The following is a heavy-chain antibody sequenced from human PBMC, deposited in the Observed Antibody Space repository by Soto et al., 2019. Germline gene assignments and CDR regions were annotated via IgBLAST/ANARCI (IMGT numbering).Heavy chain of an antibody. V-gene: IGHV1-18*01. CDR1: GYTFFTYD. J-gene: IGHJ5*02. Sequence: ASVKVSCKASGYTFFTYDISWVRQAPGQGLEWMGWISTYSGDTKYAQKFQGRVTMTTDTSTTTAYLELRSLRSHDTAVYYCARHHGPTTSENWFDPWGQGTLVTVSS. CDR3: ARHHGPTTSENWFDP. CDR2: ISTYSGDT. D-gene: IGHD5-12*01.